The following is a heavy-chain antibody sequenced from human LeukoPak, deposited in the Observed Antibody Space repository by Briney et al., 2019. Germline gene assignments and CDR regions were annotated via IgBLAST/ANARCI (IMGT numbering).Heavy chain of an antibody. CDR2: INPNSGGT. CDR1: GYPFTGYY. Sequence: GASVKVSCTASGYPFTGYYVHWVRQAPGQGLEWMGWINPNSGGTNYAQKFQGRVTMTRDTSISTAYMELSRLRSDDTAVYYCASTGGYGDYVGIDYWGQGTLVTVSS. V-gene: IGHV1-2*02. CDR3: ASTGGYGDYVGIDY. D-gene: IGHD4-17*01. J-gene: IGHJ4*02.